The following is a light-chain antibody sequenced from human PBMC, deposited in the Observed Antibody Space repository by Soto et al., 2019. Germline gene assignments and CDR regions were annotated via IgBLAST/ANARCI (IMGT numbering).Light chain of an antibody. Sequence: EIVMTQSPATLSVSPGERATLSCRASQSVSSNLAWYQQKPGQAPRLLIYGASTRATGIPARFSGSGSGKEFTLTISSLQSEDFAVYYCQQYNNCPPWKFGQGPTVHI. CDR2: GAS. CDR3: QQYNNCPPWK. CDR1: QSVSSN. V-gene: IGKV3-15*01. J-gene: IGKJ1*01.